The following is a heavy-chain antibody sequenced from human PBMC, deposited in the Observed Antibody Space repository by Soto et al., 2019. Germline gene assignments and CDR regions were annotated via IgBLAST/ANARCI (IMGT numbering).Heavy chain of an antibody. CDR2: IYYSGST. Sequence: QVRLQESGPGLVKPSQTLSLSCTVSGGSISSGTYYWSWIRQHPGKGLEWIGHIYYSGSTYYNPSLKSRVTISVDTSKHQFSLKLSSVTAADTAVYYCARSGSGSYAGNLDHWGHGTLVTVPS. CDR1: GGSISSGTYY. V-gene: IGHV4-31*03. CDR3: ARSGSGSYAGNLDH. D-gene: IGHD1-26*01. J-gene: IGHJ4*01.